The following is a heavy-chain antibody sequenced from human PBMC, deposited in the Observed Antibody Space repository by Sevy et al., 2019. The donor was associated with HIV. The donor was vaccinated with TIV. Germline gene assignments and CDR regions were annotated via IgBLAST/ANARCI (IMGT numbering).Heavy chain of an antibody. D-gene: IGHD6-13*01. V-gene: IGHV1-69*06. J-gene: IGHJ6*03. CDR2: IIPIFGTA. CDR1: GGTFSSYA. CDR3: AREGVAVWGVSRSWYSNYYYYYMDV. Sequence: ASVKVSCKASGGTFSSYAISWVRQAPGQGLEWMGGIIPIFGTANYAQKFQGRVTITADKSTSTAYMELSSLRSEDTAVYYCAREGVAVWGVSRSWYSNYYYYYMDVWGKGTTVTVSS.